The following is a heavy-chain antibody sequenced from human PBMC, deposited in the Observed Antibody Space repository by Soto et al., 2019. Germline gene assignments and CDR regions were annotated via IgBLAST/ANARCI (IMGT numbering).Heavy chain of an antibody. CDR1: GFTFSSYA. D-gene: IGHD6-13*01. CDR2: ISGSGGST. J-gene: IGHJ4*02. Sequence: GESLKISCAASGFTFSSYAMSWVRQAPGKGLEWVSAISGSGGSTYYADSVKGRFTISRDNSKNTLYLQMNSLRAEDTAVYYCAKSSLSYSSSFSCVDYWGQGTLVTVSS. V-gene: IGHV3-23*01. CDR3: AKSSLSYSSSFSCVDY.